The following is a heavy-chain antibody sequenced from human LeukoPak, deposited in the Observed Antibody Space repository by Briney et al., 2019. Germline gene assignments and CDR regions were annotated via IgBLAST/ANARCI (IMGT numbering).Heavy chain of an antibody. D-gene: IGHD2-15*01. Sequence: LRLSCAASGFTVSSNYMSWVRQPPGKGLEWIGYIYYSGSTYYNPSLKSRVTISVETSKNQFSLKLSSVTAADTAVYYCARVQFVVATTNFDCWGQGTLVTVSS. CDR3: ARVQFVVATTNFDC. J-gene: IGHJ4*02. V-gene: IGHV4-30-4*08. CDR1: GFTVSSNY. CDR2: IYYSGST.